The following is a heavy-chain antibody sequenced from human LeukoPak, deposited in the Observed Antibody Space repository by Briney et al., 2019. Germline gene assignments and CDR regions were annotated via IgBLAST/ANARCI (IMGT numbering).Heavy chain of an antibody. V-gene: IGHV3-74*01. J-gene: IGHJ4*02. D-gene: IGHD3-16*01. Sequence: PGGSLRLSCAASGFTFSTYWMHWVRQLPGKGLVWVSRINGDGSNTDYADPVKGRFTISRDNAKNTVYLQMNSLRAEDTAVYYCVRGGGGPRDYWGQGTLVTVSS. CDR1: GFTFSTYW. CDR2: INGDGSNT. CDR3: VRGGGGPRDY.